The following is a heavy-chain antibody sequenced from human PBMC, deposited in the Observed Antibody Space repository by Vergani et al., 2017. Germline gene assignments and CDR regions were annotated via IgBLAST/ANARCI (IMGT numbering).Heavy chain of an antibody. CDR2: VSHSGST. CDR1: GGSFSNYY. D-gene: IGHD2-2*02. Sequence: QVQLQQWGAGLLKPSETLSLTCAVYGGSFSNYYWSWIRQPPGKGLEWIGDVSHSGSTNYNPSLKSRVTVSVDESRNLFSLRLNSVTAADTAVYYCATIGYRRWGYYFDYWGQGILVTVSS. V-gene: IGHV4-34*01. J-gene: IGHJ4*02. CDR3: ATIGYRRWGYYFDY.